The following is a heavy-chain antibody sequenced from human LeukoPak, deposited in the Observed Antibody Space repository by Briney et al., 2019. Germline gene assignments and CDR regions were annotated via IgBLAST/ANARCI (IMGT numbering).Heavy chain of an antibody. CDR3: VRDPGAATFDY. CDR2: INVKNGNT. D-gene: IGHD2-15*01. CDR1: GYTFTRYD. V-gene: IGHV1-18*01. J-gene: IGHJ4*02. Sequence: ASVKVSCKTSGYTFTRYDINWVRQAPGQGPEWMGGINVKNGNTNYAQKLRGRVTLSRDTSTSTAYMELRSLTSDDTAVYYCVRDPGAATFDYWGQGTLVTVSP.